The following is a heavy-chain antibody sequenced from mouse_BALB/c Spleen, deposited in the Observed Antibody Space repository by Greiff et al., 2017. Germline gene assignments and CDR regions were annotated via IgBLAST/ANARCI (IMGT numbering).Heavy chain of an antibody. V-gene: IGHV3-2*02. Sequence: DVQLQESGPGLVKPSQSLSLTCTVTGYSITSDYAWNWIRQFPGNKLEWMGYISYSGSTSYNPSLKSRISITRDTSKNQFFLQLNSVTTEDTATYYCARRGYYALDYWGQGTTLTVSS. CDR3: ARRGYYALDY. J-gene: IGHJ2*01. D-gene: IGHD1-1*02. CDR1: GYSITSDYA. CDR2: ISYSGST.